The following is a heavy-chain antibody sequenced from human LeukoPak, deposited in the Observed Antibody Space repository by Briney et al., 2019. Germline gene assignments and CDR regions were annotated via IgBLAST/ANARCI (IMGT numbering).Heavy chain of an antibody. CDR2: IGGRGINT. CDR1: GFTFSSYT. Sequence: GGSLRLSCVASGFTFSSYTMGWVRQAPGGGLEWLSAIGGRGINTWYADSVKGRFTISRDNSKNTLSLQMNSLRAEDTTVYYCAKGSSAASPYYFDYWGQGIVVSVSS. J-gene: IGHJ4*02. D-gene: IGHD6-6*01. V-gene: IGHV3-23*01. CDR3: AKGSSAASPYYFDY.